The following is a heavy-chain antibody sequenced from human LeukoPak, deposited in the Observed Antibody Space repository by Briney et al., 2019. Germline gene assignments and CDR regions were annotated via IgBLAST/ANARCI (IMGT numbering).Heavy chain of an antibody. V-gene: IGHV4-59*01. CDR2: IYSSGST. J-gene: IGHJ3*02. Sequence: PSETLSLTCTVSGGSISSYYWSWIRQPPGKGLEWIGYIYSSGSTSYNPSLKSRVTISVDRSKNQFSLKLSSVTAADTAIFYCARGPLYDSNAFDIWGQGTMVTVSS. D-gene: IGHD3-22*01. CDR1: GGSISSYY. CDR3: ARGPLYDSNAFDI.